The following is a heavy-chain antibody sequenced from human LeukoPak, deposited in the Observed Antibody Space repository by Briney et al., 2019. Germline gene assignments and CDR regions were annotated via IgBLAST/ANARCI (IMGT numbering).Heavy chain of an antibody. J-gene: IGHJ6*02. CDR2: ISSSSSYI. V-gene: IGHV3-21*01. Sequence: GGSLRLSCAASGFTFSSYSMDWVRQAPGKGLEWVSSISSSSSYIYYADSVKGRFTISRDNAKNSLYLQINSLRAEDTAVYYCARDGSGAAYGMDVWGQGTTVTVSS. CDR3: ARDGSGAAYGMDV. D-gene: IGHD1-26*01. CDR1: GFTFSSYS.